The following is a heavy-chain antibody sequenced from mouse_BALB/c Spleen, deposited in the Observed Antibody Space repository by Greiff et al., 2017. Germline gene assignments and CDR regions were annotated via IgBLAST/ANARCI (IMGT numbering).Heavy chain of an antibody. Sequence: EVQRVESGGDLVKPGGSLKLSCAASGFTFSSYGMSWVRQTPDKRLEWVATISSGGSYTYYPDSVKGRFTISRDNAKNTLYLQMSSLKSEDTAMYYCARQGITTVEGFDYWGQGTTLTVSS. D-gene: IGHD1-1*01. CDR3: ARQGITTVEGFDY. CDR1: GFTFSSYG. V-gene: IGHV5-6*01. CDR2: ISSGGSYT. J-gene: IGHJ2*01.